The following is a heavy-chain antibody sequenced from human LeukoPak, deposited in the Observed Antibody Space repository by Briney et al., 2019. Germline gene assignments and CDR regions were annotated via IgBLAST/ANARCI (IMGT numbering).Heavy chain of an antibody. CDR3: AKDSHYGSGSYYDY. V-gene: IGHV3-48*01. J-gene: IGHJ4*02. D-gene: IGHD3-10*01. CDR1: GFTFSSYS. CDR2: ISSSSSTI. Sequence: GGSLRLSCAASGFTFSSYSMNWVRQAPGKGLEWVSYISSSSSTIYYADSVKGRFTISRDNAKNSLYLQMNSLRAEDTAVYYCAKDSHYGSGSYYDYWGQGTLVTVSS.